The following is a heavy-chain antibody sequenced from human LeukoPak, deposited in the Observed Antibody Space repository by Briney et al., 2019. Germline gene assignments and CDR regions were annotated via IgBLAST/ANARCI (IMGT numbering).Heavy chain of an antibody. Sequence: KHGESLKISCKGFGYSFTSYWIGWVRQMPGKGLEWIGIIYPGDSDTRYSPSFQGQVTISADKSISTAYLQWSSLKASDTAMYYCATYGDYHPGDFDYWGQGTLVTVSS. J-gene: IGHJ4*02. D-gene: IGHD4-17*01. V-gene: IGHV5-51*01. CDR3: ATYGDYHPGDFDY. CDR2: IYPGDSDT. CDR1: GYSFTSYW.